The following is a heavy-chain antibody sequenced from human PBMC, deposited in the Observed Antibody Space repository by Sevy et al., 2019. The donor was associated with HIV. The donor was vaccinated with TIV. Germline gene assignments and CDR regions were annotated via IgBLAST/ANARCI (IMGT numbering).Heavy chain of an antibody. V-gene: IGHV3-21*01. Sequence: GGSLRLSCAASGFRFNSYDMNWVRQAPGKGLEWVASISSASGIIYYGDSVKGRFSISTDNAKKSLYMQRNSLRVDDTAIYYCTRVVDNDSGNFYKYYYALDVWGQGTAVTVSS. J-gene: IGHJ6*02. CDR2: ISSASGII. CDR3: TRVVDNDSGNFYKYYYALDV. D-gene: IGHD1-1*01. CDR1: GFRFNSYD.